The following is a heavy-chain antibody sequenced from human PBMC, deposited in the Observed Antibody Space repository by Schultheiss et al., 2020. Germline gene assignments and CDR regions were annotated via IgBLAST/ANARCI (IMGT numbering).Heavy chain of an antibody. CDR2: INAYNGNT. D-gene: IGHD3/OR15-3a*01. CDR3: VRDDFIARGGSLDS. J-gene: IGHJ5*01. Sequence: ASVKVSCKASGYTFTNHGISWVRQAPGQGLEWMGWINAYNGNTNYAQNFQGRVTMTTDTSSSTAFMELRSLRSDDTAIYYCVRDDFIARGGSLDSWGKGTLVTVSS. V-gene: IGHV1-18*01. CDR1: GYTFTNHG.